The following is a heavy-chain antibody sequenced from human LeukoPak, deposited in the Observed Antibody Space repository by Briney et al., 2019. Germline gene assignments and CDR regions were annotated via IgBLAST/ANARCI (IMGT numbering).Heavy chain of an antibody. CDR2: ISSTGSTI. Sequence: PGGSLRLSCAASGFTFSDFYVSWIRQPPGKGLEWLSHISSTGSTIYCADSVKGRFITSRDNGRNSVYLEMNNLRVEDTAVYYCARARGPGNRGYENGFAYWGQGSLVTVSS. J-gene: IGHJ4*02. CDR3: ARARGPGNRGYENGFAY. CDR1: GFTFSDFY. V-gene: IGHV3-11*01. D-gene: IGHD5-12*01.